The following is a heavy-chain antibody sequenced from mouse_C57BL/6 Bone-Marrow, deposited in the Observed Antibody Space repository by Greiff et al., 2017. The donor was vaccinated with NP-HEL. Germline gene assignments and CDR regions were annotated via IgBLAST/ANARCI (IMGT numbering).Heavy chain of an antibody. CDR1: GYTFTSYW. J-gene: IGHJ2*01. V-gene: IGHV1-69*01. Sequence: QVQLQQPGAELVMPGASVKLSCKASGYTFTSYWMHWVKQRPGQGLEWIGVIDPSDSYTTYNQKFKGKATLTVDKSSSTAYMQLSSMTSEDAAVYYCARRLEGPYYIDYWGQGTTLTVSS. CDR3: ARRLEGPYYIDY. CDR2: IDPSDSYT. D-gene: IGHD2-2*01.